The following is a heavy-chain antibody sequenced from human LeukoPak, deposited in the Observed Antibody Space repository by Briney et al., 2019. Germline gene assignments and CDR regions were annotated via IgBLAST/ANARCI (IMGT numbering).Heavy chain of an antibody. CDR2: ISSSSSYI. Sequence: GGSLRLSCAASGFTFSSYSMNWVRQAPGKGLEWVSSISSSSSYIYYADSVKGRFTISRDNAKNSLYLQMNSLRAEDTAVYYCARDWVVVPADNYYYYGMDVWGQGTTVTVSS. V-gene: IGHV3-21*01. J-gene: IGHJ6*02. CDR3: ARDWVVVPADNYYYYGMDV. D-gene: IGHD2-2*01. CDR1: GFTFSSYS.